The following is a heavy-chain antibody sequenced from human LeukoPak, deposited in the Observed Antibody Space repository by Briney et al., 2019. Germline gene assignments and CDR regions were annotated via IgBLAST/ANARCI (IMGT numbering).Heavy chain of an antibody. J-gene: IGHJ6*03. CDR1: GYTFTGYY. D-gene: IGHD2-15*01. CDR2: INPNSGGT. CDR3: ARSSRPCSGGSCYLYYYYYHNMDV. V-gene: IGHV1-2*02. Sequence: ASVKVSCKASGYTFTGYYMHWVRQAPGQGLEWMGWINPNSGGTNYAQKFQGRVTMTRDTSISTAYMELSRLRSDDTAVYYCARSSRPCSGGSCYLYYYYYHNMDVWGKGTTVTISS.